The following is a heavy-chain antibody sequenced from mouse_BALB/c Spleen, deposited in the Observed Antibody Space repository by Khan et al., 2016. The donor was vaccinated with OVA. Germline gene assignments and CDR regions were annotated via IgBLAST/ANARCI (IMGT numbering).Heavy chain of an antibody. D-gene: IGHD1-1*01. CDR2: VYPGDGNT. J-gene: IGHJ2*01. CDR3: ARGGITTGYFDY. Sequence: VQLQESGTELARPGASVKLSCKASGYTFTSYWMQWVKQRPGQGLEWIGAVYPGDGNTRYTQKFKGKATLTVDKSSSTAYIQLSSLASEDSAVYYCARGGITTGYFDYWGQGTTLTVSS. V-gene: IGHV1-87*01. CDR1: GYTFTSYW.